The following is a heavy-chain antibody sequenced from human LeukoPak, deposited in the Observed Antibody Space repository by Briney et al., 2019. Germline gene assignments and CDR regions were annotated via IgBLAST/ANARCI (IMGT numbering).Heavy chain of an antibody. J-gene: IGHJ6*02. V-gene: IGHV3-64*01. D-gene: IGHD5-12*01. Sequence: GGSLRLSCAASGFTFSSYAMHWVRQAPGKGLEYVSAISRNGGSTYYANSVKGRFTISRDNSKNTLYLQMGSLRAGDTAVYYCARGGRGHDFSPNYYYGMDVWGQGTTVTVSS. CDR1: GFTFSSYA. CDR3: ARGGRGHDFSPNYYYGMDV. CDR2: ISRNGGST.